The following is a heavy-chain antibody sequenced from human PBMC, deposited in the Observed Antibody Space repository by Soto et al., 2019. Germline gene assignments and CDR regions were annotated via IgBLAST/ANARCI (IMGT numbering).Heavy chain of an antibody. CDR1: GFTFSSYE. D-gene: IGHD6-6*01. CDR2: ISSSGSTI. Sequence: PGGSLRLSCAASGFTFSSYEMNWVRQAPGKGLEWVSYISSSGSTIYYADSVKGRFTISRDNAKNSLYLQMNSLRAEDTAVYHCARGRIAASPGPPGIYGMDVWGQGTTVTVSS. V-gene: IGHV3-48*03. CDR3: ARGRIAASPGPPGIYGMDV. J-gene: IGHJ6*02.